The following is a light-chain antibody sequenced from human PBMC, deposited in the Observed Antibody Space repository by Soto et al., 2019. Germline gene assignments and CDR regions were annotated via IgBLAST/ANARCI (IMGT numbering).Light chain of an antibody. CDR3: QQRSDWPPL. Sequence: EIVLTQSPATLSLSPGERATLSCRVSQSVSSHLAWYQQKPGQAPRLLIYEASNRATGIPARFSGSGSGTDFTLTISSLEPEDFAVYSCQQRSDWPPLFGQGTKLEIK. J-gene: IGKJ2*01. CDR1: QSVSSH. V-gene: IGKV3-11*01. CDR2: EAS.